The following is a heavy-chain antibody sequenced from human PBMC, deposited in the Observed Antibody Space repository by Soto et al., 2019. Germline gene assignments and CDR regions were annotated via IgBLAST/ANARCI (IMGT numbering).Heavy chain of an antibody. V-gene: IGHV3-33*01. J-gene: IGHJ6*02. CDR3: ARALTTVTGYYYYYGMDV. CDR1: GFTFSSYG. D-gene: IGHD4-4*01. Sequence: GGSLRLSCAASGFTFSSYGMHWVRQAPGKGLEWVAVIWYDGSNKYYADSVKGRFTISRDNSQNTLYLQMNSLRAEDTAVYYCARALTTVTGYYYYYGMDVWGQGTTVTVPS. CDR2: IWYDGSNK.